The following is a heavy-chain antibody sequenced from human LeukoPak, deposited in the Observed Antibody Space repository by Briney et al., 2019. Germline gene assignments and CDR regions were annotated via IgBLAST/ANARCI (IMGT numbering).Heavy chain of an antibody. J-gene: IGHJ4*02. Sequence: GGSLRLSCAASGFTFSSYGMHWVRQAPGKGLEWVAVIWYVGSNKYYADSVKGRFTISRDNSKNTLYLQMNSLRAEDTAVYYCARDPYDYSNEYYFDYWGQGTLVTVSS. CDR3: ARDPYDYSNEYYFDY. V-gene: IGHV3-33*01. D-gene: IGHD4-11*01. CDR1: GFTFSSYG. CDR2: IWYVGSNK.